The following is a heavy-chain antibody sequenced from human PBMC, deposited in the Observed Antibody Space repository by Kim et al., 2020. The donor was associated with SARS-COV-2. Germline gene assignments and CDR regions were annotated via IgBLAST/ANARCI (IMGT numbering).Heavy chain of an antibody. CDR3: ARDQYYDFWSGSKYYFDY. CDR1: GFTFSSYW. Sequence: GGSLRLSCAASGFTFSSYWMSWVRQAPGKGLEWVANIKQDGSEKYYVDSVKGRFTISRDNAKNSLYLQMNSLRAEDTAVYYCARDQYYDFWSGSKYYFDYWGQGTLVTVSS. V-gene: IGHV3-7*03. D-gene: IGHD3-3*01. CDR2: IKQDGSEK. J-gene: IGHJ4*02.